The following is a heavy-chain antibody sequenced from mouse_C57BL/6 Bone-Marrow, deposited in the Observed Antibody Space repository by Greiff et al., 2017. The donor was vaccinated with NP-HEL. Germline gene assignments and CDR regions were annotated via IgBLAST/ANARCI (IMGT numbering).Heavy chain of an antibody. CDR3: TTPLYGSSPYFCY. Sequence: VQLKESGAELVRPGASVKLSCTASGFNIKDDYMHWVKQRPEQGLEWIGWIDPENGDTAYASKFQGKATIPADTSSNTAYLQLSSLTSEDTAVYYCTTPLYGSSPYFCYWGQGTLVTVSA. V-gene: IGHV14-4*01. CDR2: IDPENGDT. D-gene: IGHD1-1*01. CDR1: GFNIKDDY. J-gene: IGHJ3*01.